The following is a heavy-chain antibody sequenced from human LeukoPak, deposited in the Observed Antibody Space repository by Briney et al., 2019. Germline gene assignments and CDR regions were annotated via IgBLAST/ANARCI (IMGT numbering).Heavy chain of an antibody. J-gene: IGHJ4*02. CDR3: ASSEYSSSSPDY. Sequence: SETLSLTCTVSGGSISSSSYYWGWIRQPPGKGLEWIGSIYYSGSTYYNPSLKSRVTISVYTSKNQFSLKLSSVTAADTAVYYCASSEYSSSSPDYWGQGTLVTVSS. V-gene: IGHV4-39*07. CDR1: GGSISSSSYY. CDR2: IYYSGST. D-gene: IGHD6-6*01.